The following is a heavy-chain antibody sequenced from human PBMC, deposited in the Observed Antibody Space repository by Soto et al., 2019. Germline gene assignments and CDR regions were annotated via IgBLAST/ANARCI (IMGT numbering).Heavy chain of an antibody. Sequence: QVQLVQSGAEVKKPGSSVKVSCKASGCTFSSYTISWVREAPGQGLEWMGRIIPILGIANYAQKFQGRVTITADKSTSTAYMELSSLRSEDTAVYYCARDLSYGDYWYFDLWGRGTLVTVSS. V-gene: IGHV1-69*08. J-gene: IGHJ2*01. CDR2: IIPILGIA. D-gene: IGHD4-17*01. CDR1: GCTFSSYT. CDR3: ARDLSYGDYWYFDL.